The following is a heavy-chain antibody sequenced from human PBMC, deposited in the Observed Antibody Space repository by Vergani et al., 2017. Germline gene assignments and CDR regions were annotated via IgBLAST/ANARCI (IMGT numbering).Heavy chain of an antibody. CDR1: GFTFSSYS. J-gene: IGHJ6*03. Sequence: EVQLVESGGGLVKPGGSLRLSCAASGFTFSSYSMNWVRQAPGKGLEWVSSISSSSSYIYYADPVKGRFTISRDNAKNSLYLQMNSLRAEDTAVYYCARGPSTYYDFWSGSYYYYMDVWGKGTTVTVSS. V-gene: IGHV3-21*01. CDR2: ISSSSSYI. D-gene: IGHD3-3*01. CDR3: ARGPSTYYDFWSGSYYYYMDV.